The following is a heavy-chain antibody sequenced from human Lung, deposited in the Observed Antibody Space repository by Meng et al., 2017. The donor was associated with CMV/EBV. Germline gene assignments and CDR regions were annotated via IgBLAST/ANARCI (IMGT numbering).Heavy chain of an antibody. CDR1: GYSFSGFY. J-gene: IGHJ4*02. CDR2: VNPISDDT. V-gene: IGHV1-2*06. CDR3: AKSSDNGWSS. Sequence: VKFVQSGAEVKRPGAPVKVSCQASGYSFSGFYLNWARQAPGHGLEGLGRVNPISDDTHLAQKLEGRITVNRKATINTAFMELTRLRPDDTAVYYWAKSSDNGWSSWGPGTLVTVSS. D-gene: IGHD6-19*01.